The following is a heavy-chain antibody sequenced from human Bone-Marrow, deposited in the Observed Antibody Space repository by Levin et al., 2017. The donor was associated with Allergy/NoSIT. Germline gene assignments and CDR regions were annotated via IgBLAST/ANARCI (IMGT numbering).Heavy chain of an antibody. CDR1: GFTFSSYW. CDR3: ARGRNIVLVVYAMENWFDP. D-gene: IGHD2-8*02. Sequence: PGGSLRLSCAASGFTFSSYWMHWVRQAPGKGLVWVSRINSDGSSTSYADSVKGRFTISRDNAKNTLYLQMNSLRAEDTAVYYCARGRNIVLVVYAMENWFDPWGQGTLVTVSS. V-gene: IGHV3-74*01. J-gene: IGHJ5*02. CDR2: INSDGSST.